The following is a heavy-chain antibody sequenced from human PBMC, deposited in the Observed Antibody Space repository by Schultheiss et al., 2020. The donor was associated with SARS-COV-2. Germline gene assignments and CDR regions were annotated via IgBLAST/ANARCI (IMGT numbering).Heavy chain of an antibody. V-gene: IGHV5-51*01. J-gene: IGHJ4*02. CDR1: GYSFTSYW. Sequence: GGSLRLSCKGSGYSFTSYWIAWVRQMPGKGLEWMGIIYPGDSDTRYSPSFQVQVTISADKSISTAYLQWSSLKASDTAMYYCARGLTIFGVVDHFDYWGQGTLVTVSS. D-gene: IGHD3-3*01. CDR2: IYPGDSDT. CDR3: ARGLTIFGVVDHFDY.